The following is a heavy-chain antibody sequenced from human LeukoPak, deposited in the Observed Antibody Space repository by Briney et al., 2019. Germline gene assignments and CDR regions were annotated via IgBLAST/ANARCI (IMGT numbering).Heavy chain of an antibody. CDR1: GYTFTGYY. CDR3: ARDETDSLDY. J-gene: IGHJ4*02. V-gene: IGHV1-46*01. D-gene: IGHD3/OR15-3a*01. CDR2: INPSGGNT. Sequence: ASVKVSCKASGYTFTGYYMHWVRQAPGQGLEWMGIINPSGGNTNYAQKFQDRVTMTRDTSTSTVYMQLSSLRSEDTAVYYCARDETDSLDYWGQGTLVTVSS.